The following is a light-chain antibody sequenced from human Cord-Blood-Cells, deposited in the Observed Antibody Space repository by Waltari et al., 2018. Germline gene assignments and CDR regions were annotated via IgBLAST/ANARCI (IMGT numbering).Light chain of an antibody. CDR1: SSNIGAGSD. J-gene: IGLJ3*02. CDR3: QSYDSSLSGWV. Sequence: QSVLTQPPSVAAAPGQRGTISCTGSSSNIGAGSDVPGNQQLPGTSPKLLIHGHSNRPSGVPDRFSGSKSGTSASLAITGLQAEDEADYYCQSYDSSLSGWVFGGGTKLTVL. CDR2: GHS. V-gene: IGLV1-40*01.